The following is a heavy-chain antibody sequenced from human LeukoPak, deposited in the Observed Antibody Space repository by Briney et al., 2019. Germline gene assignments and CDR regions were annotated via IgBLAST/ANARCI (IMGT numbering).Heavy chain of an antibody. V-gene: IGHV1-8*03. J-gene: IGHJ4*02. D-gene: IGHD2-15*01. CDR1: GYTFTRYD. CDR3: ARVDGSPDS. CDR2: VNLKSGNT. Sequence: ASVKVSCKASGYTFTRYDINWVRQATGQGLEWMGWVNLKSGNTGSAQKFQGRVTITRDTSINTAYMELSSLRPEDTGVYHCARVDGSPDSWGQGTLVTVSS.